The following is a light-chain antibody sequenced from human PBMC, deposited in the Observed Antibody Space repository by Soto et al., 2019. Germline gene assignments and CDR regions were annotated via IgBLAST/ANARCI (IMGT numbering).Light chain of an antibody. Sequence: DIRMTQSPSNLSTSVGDRVTITCRASQNIRGWLAWYQQKPGKAPKLLIYDASTLESGVPSRFSGSGSGTEFTLTISSLQPDDFATYYCQHYNSYSWTFGQGTTVAIK. V-gene: IGKV1-5*01. J-gene: IGKJ1*01. CDR2: DAS. CDR3: QHYNSYSWT. CDR1: QNIRGW.